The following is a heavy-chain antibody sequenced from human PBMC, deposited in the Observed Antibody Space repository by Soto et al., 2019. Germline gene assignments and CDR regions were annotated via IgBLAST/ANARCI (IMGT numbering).Heavy chain of an antibody. J-gene: IGHJ4*02. CDR2: TSYDGNIQ. Sequence: QIQLVESGGGVVQPGRSLRLSCAASGFTFSTYTLHWVRQAPGKGPEWVALTSYDGNIQYYADSVKGRFTISRDNSKNTRNLQMDSLRPEDTAVYYCATLRGVAPPSGSPLDSWGQGTLVTVSS. CDR3: ATLRGVAPPSGSPLDS. CDR1: GFTFSTYT. V-gene: IGHV3-30-3*01. D-gene: IGHD2-8*01.